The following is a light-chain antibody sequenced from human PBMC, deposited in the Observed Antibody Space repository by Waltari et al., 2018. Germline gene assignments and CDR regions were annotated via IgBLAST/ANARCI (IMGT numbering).Light chain of an antibody. CDR1: QSLLYSSNNKNY. J-gene: IGKJ4*01. CDR2: WAS. CDR3: QQYYSTSPLT. Sequence: DIVMTQSPHSLAVSVGERATITCKSSQSLLYSSNNKNYLAWYQQKPGQPPKLLIYWASTREFGVPDRFSGSGSGKDFTLTISSLQAEDVAVYYCQQYYSTSPLTFGGGTKVEIK. V-gene: IGKV4-1*01.